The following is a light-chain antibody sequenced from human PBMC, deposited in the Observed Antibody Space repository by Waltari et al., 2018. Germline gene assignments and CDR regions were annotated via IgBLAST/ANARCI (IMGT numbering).Light chain of an antibody. CDR1: STDVGAYNF. V-gene: IGLV2-14*01. J-gene: IGLJ1*01. CDR2: DVG. Sequence: QSALTQPASVSGSPGQSITTSCPGSSTDVGAYNFVSWYQQHPGKVPKPILYDVGNRPSGISHRFSASKSGNTASLTISGLQEEDEGEYYCSSYTTSTTLLFGTGTRLTVL. CDR3: SSYTTSTTLL.